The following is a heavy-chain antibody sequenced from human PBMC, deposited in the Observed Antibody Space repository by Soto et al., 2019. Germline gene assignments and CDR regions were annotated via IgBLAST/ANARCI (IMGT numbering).Heavy chain of an antibody. CDR1: GFTFSSYA. CDR3: ARDMAMGADYFDD. Sequence: GGSLRLSCAASGFTFSSYAIHWVRQAPGKRLEWVAVISYDGSNKYYADSVKGRFTISRDNSKNTLYLQMNSLRAEDTAVYYCARDMAMGADYFDDCGQGTLVIVSS. J-gene: IGHJ4*02. V-gene: IGHV3-30-3*01. D-gene: IGHD1-26*01. CDR2: ISYDGSNK.